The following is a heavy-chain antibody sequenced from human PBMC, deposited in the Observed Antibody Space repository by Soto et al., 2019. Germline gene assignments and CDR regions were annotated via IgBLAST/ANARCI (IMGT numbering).Heavy chain of an antibody. D-gene: IGHD3-10*01. CDR1: GFTLSTYD. Sequence: EVQLVESGGGLVQPGGSLSLSCAASGFTLSTYDMHWVRQGTGKGLEWVGALSYAGDTYYPGSVKGRFTVYRESAKNSLYLQMNSLTAGDTAVYYCARGPLSASGYYYMDVWGKGTTVTVSS. CDR2: LSYAGDT. J-gene: IGHJ6*03. V-gene: IGHV3-13*01. CDR3: ARGPLSASGYYYMDV.